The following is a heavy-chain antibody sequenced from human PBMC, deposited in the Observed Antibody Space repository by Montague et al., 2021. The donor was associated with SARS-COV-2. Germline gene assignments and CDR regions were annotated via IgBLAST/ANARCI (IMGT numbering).Heavy chain of an antibody. CDR3: KGPHYDILTGPSTDV. CDR1: GGSFSGYY. V-gene: IGHV4-34*01. J-gene: IGHJ6*02. D-gene: IGHD3-9*01. CDR2: INHNGST. Sequence: SETLSLTCAVYGGSFSGYYWCWIRQPPGKGLEWIGEINHNGSTNSNPSLKRRVTISVDTSTNQFSLKLSSVTAADTAVYYCKGPHYDILTGPSTDVWGQGTTVTVSS.